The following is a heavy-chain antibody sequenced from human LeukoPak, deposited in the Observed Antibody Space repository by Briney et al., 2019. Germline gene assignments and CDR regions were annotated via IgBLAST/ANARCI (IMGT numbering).Heavy chain of an antibody. Sequence: PSGTLSLTCAVSGGSISSSNWWSWVRQPPGKGLEWIGEIYHSGSTNYNPSPKSRVTISVDTSKNQFSLKLSSVTAADTAVYYCARDLGRLNWFDPWGQGILVTVSS. CDR2: IYHSGST. V-gene: IGHV4-4*02. D-gene: IGHD2-21*02. CDR1: GGSISSSNW. J-gene: IGHJ5*02. CDR3: ARDLGRLNWFDP.